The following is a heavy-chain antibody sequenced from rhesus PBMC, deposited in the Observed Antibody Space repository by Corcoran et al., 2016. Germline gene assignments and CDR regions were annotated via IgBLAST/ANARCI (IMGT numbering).Heavy chain of an antibody. Sequence: QVQLVQSGAEVKKPGASVKLSCSPSGDTFTNPYINWVRQAPGQLLEWVGWITLRDGKTGHAQKFQGRVTVTRDASTNTAYLDLSNLRSEDTAVYFCTTMTTMRTLDFWGQGVLVTVSS. J-gene: IGHJ4*01. V-gene: IGHV1S9*01. CDR1: GDTFTNPY. CDR2: ITLRDGKT. CDR3: TTMTTMRTLDF. D-gene: IGHD1-32*01.